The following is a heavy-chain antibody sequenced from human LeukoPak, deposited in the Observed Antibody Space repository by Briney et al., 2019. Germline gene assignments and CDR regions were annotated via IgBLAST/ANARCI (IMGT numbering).Heavy chain of an antibody. Sequence: GGSLRLSCAVSGFTFSNFWMSWVRQAPGRGLEWVANIHPEGNEKYHVESVKGRFTISRDNAKNSLFLQMNGLRVEDTAVYNCARGDAFSGDHWGQGTLVTVSS. CDR1: GFTFSNFW. V-gene: IGHV3-7*04. CDR3: ARGDAFSGDH. J-gene: IGHJ4*02. CDR2: IHPEGNEK.